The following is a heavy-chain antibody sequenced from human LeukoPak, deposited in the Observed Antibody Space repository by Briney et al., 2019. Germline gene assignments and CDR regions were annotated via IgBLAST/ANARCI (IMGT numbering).Heavy chain of an antibody. CDR1: GYTFTGYY. D-gene: IGHD3-9*01. CDR3: ARGWGVLRYFDWLLYGYYFDY. CDR2: INPNSGGT. Sequence: ASVKVSCKASGYTFTGYYMHWVRQAPGQGLEWMGLINPNSGGTNYAQKFQGRVTMTRDTSISAAYMELSRLRSDDTAVYYCARGWGVLRYFDWLLYGYYFDYWGQGTLVTVSS. V-gene: IGHV1-2*02. J-gene: IGHJ4*02.